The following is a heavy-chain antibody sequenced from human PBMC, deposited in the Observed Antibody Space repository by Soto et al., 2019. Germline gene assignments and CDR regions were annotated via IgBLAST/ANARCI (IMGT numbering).Heavy chain of an antibody. D-gene: IGHD6-13*01. J-gene: IGHJ6*02. CDR1: GFTFSSYW. CDR3: ASFLTYSSYYYYYGMDV. Sequence: PGGSLRLSCAASGFTFSSYWMHWVRQAPGKGLVWVSRINSDGSSTSYADSVKGRFTISRDNAKNTLYLQTNSLRAEDTAVYYCASFLTYSSYYYYYGMDVWGQGTTVTVSS. CDR2: INSDGSST. V-gene: IGHV3-74*01.